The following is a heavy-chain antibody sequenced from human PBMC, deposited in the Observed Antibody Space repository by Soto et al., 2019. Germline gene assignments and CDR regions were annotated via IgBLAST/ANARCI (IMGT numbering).Heavy chain of an antibody. CDR3: ARALAYCSSCLDY. V-gene: IGHV3-53*01. CDR1: GFTVSSNY. J-gene: IGHJ4*02. Sequence: GGSLRLSCAASGFTVSSNYMSWVRQAPGKGLEWVSVIYSGGSTYYADSVKGRFTISRDNSKNTLYLQMNSLRAEDMAVYYCARALAYCSSCLDYWGQGTLVTVSS. CDR2: IYSGGST. D-gene: IGHD6-13*01.